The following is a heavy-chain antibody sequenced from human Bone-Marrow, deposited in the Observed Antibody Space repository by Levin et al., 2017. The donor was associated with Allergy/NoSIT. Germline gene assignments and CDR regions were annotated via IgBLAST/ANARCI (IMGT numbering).Heavy chain of an antibody. CDR1: GFTFSDYG. D-gene: IGHD2-2*01. CDR3: WVYCDSSTCYLRAFDI. V-gene: IGHV3-30*03. Sequence: QSGGSLRLSCTASGFTFSDYGMHWVRQAPGKGLERVAVISFDGSTTYYSDSVKGRFTVSRDNYKNTMYLQMDSLRPEDTGIYYCWVYCDSSTCYLRAFDIWGQGTTVTVSS. J-gene: IGHJ3*02. CDR2: ISFDGSTT.